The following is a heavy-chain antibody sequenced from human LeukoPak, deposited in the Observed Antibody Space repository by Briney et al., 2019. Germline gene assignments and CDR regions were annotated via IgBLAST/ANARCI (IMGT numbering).Heavy chain of an antibody. J-gene: IGHJ3*02. CDR2: ILYDVSNK. CDR3: VGRELRGVTDAFDI. Sequence: TGGSLRLSCAASGFTFSTYCMHWVRQAPGKGLEWVAAILYDVSNKYYADSVKGRFTISRDNSKNALYLQMNSLRPEDTAVYYCVGRELRGVTDAFDIWGQGTMVTVSS. D-gene: IGHD1-26*01. CDR1: GFTFSTYC. V-gene: IGHV3-30*03.